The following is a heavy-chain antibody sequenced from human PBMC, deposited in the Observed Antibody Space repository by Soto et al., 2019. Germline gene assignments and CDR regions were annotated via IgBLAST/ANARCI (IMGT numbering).Heavy chain of an antibody. V-gene: IGHV3-30-3*01. CDR1: GFTFSSYA. Sequence: QVQLVESGGGVVQPGRSLRLSCAASGFTFSSYAMHWVRQAPGKGLEWVAVISYDVSNKYYADSVKGRFTISRDNSQNTLDLQSNNMGAEDTAVYYCASPCSSTSCYLPIPYYYYGMDVWGQGTTVTVS. D-gene: IGHD2-2*01. CDR2: ISYDVSNK. J-gene: IGHJ6*02. CDR3: ASPCSSTSCYLPIPYYYYGMDV.